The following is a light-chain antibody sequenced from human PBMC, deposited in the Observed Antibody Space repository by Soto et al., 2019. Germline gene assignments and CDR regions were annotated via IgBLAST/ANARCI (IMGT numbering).Light chain of an antibody. CDR3: QQYNVYPLT. Sequence: DIQMTQSPSTLSASIGYSVTITCRASQSINTWLAWYQQDPGKAPKVLIFNASTLESGVPSRFSGSGSGTEFTLTIGSLHPDDLATYYCQQYNVYPLTFGQGTKVDIK. V-gene: IGKV1-5*01. CDR1: QSINTW. CDR2: NAS. J-gene: IGKJ1*01.